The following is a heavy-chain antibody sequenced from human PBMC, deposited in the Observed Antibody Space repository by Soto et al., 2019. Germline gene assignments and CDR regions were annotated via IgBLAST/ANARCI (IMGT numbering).Heavy chain of an antibody. CDR3: AAFHRYGTSTRCPYYDMDV. CDR1: GFTFTSSA. J-gene: IGHJ6*02. Sequence: QMQLVQSGPEVKKPGTSVKVSCKASGFTFTSSAMQWVRQARGQRLEWIGWIVVGSGNTNYAQKXXERFTITRDMXXSXAXXDLSSLRSEHTAVYYCAAFHRYGTSTRCPYYDMDVWGQGTTVTVSS. V-gene: IGHV1-58*02. CDR2: IVVGSGNT. D-gene: IGHD2-2*01.